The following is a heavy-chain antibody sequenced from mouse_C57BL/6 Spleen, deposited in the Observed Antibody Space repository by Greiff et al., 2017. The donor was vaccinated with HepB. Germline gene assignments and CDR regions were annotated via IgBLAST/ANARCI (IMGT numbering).Heavy chain of an antibody. CDR2: ISDGGSYT. V-gene: IGHV5-4*01. D-gene: IGHD2-4*01. Sequence: EVKVEESGGGLVKPGGSLKLSCAASGFTFSSYAMSWVRQTPEKRLEWVATISDGGSYTYYPDNVKGRFTISRDNAKNNLYQQMSHLKSEDTAMYYCARDEGLRRAWFAYWGQGTLVTVSA. CDR1: GFTFSSYA. J-gene: IGHJ3*01. CDR3: ARDEGLRRAWFAY.